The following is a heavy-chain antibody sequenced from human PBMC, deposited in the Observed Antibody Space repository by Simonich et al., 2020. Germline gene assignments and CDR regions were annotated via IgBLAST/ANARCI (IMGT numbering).Heavy chain of an antibody. D-gene: IGHD7-27*01. J-gene: IGHJ2*01. Sequence: EVQLVESGGGLVQPGGSLRLSCAASGFTFSSYWMHWVRQAPGKGLGWDYHSNRDGSSTSYADSVKGRFTISRDNAKNTLYLQMNSLRAEDTAVYYCAREAGDLWYFDLWGRGTLVTVSS. CDR1: GFTFSSYW. CDR3: AREAGDLWYFDL. V-gene: IGHV3-74*01. CDR2: SNRDGSST.